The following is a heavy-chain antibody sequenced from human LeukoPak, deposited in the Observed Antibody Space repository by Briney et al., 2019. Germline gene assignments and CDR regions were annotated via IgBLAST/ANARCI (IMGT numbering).Heavy chain of an antibody. V-gene: IGHV3-48*03. CDR3: ARDDYGDCVGYLQY. CDR2: ISSSGSTI. CDR1: GFTFSSNG. Sequence: GGSLRLSCAVSGFTFSSNGMNWVRKAPGKGLEWVSYISSSGSTIYYADSVKGRFTISRDNAKNSLYLQMNSLRAEDTSVYYCARDDYGDCVGYLQYWGQGTLVTVSS. D-gene: IGHD4-17*01. J-gene: IGHJ1*01.